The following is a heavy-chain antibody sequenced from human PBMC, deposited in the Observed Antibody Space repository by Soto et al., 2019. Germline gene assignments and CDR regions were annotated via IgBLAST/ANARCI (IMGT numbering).Heavy chain of an antibody. CDR2: IYHSGST. D-gene: IGHD1-1*01. CDR1: SGSISSSNW. J-gene: IGHJ4*02. Sequence: ETLSLTCAVSSGSISSSNWWSWVRQPPGKGLEWIGEIYHSGSTNYNPSLKSRVTISVDKSKNQFSLKLSSVTAADTAVYYCARNPWIRWNDRFGDYFDYRGQGTLVTVSS. V-gene: IGHV4-4*02. CDR3: ARNPWIRWNDRFGDYFDY.